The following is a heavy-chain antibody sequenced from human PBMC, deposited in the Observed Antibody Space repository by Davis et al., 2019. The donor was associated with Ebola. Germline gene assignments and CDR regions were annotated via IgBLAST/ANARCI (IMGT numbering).Heavy chain of an antibody. J-gene: IGHJ6*02. CDR1: GFTFSSYS. Sequence: ESLKISCAASGFTFSSYSMNWVRQAPGKGLEWVSSISSSSSYIYYADSVKGRFTISRDNAKNSLYLQMNSLRAEDTAVYYCARRERFYYYYGMDVWGQGTTVTVSS. CDR2: ISSSSSYI. V-gene: IGHV3-21*01. CDR3: ARRERFYYYYGMDV. D-gene: IGHD5-24*01.